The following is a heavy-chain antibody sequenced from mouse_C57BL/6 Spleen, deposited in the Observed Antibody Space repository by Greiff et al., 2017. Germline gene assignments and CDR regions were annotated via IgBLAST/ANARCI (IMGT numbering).Heavy chain of an antibody. CDR2: INPYNGGT. CDR3: AKAVVAAGDY. V-gene: IGHV1-19*01. J-gene: IGHJ4*01. Sequence: EVQLQQSGPVLVKPGASVKMSCKASGYTFTDYYMNWVKQSPGKSLEWIGVINPYNGGTSYNQKFKGKATLTVDKSSSPAYMELNSLTSEDSAVYYCAKAVVAAGDYWGQGTSVTVSS. CDR1: GYTFTDYY. D-gene: IGHD1-1*01.